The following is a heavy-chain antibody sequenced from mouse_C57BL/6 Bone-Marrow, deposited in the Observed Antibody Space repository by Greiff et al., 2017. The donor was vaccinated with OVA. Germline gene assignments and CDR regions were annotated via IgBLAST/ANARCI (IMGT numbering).Heavy chain of an antibody. CDR3: EGWLLFAY. J-gene: IGHJ3*01. V-gene: IGHV1-26*01. CDR2: INPNNGGT. CDR1: GYTFTDYY. Sequence: EVQLQQSGPELVKPGASVKISCKASGYTFTDYYMNWVKQSHGKSLEWIGDINPNNGGTSYNQKFKGKATLTVDKSSSTAYMELRSLTSEDSAVYYCEGWLLFAYWGQGTLVTVSA. D-gene: IGHD2-3*01.